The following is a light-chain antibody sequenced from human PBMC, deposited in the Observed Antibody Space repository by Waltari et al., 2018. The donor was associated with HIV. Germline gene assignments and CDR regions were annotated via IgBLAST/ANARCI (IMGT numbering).Light chain of an antibody. CDR1: SSDVGGSKS. Sequence: QSALTQPASVSGSPGQPITLSCTGTSSDVGGSKSASWYQQHPGKAPKLMICEVSDRPSGVSNRFSGSKSGNTASLTISGLQAEDEADYYCSSYSSNNTWVFGGGTKLTVL. CDR2: EVS. CDR3: SSYSSNNTWV. J-gene: IGLJ3*02. V-gene: IGLV2-14*01.